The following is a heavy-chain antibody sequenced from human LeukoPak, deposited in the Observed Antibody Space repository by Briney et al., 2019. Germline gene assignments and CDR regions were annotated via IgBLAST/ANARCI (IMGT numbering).Heavy chain of an antibody. CDR1: GFSVSSNY. CDR3: ARASLESRNMVRGVRAYYFDY. V-gene: IGHV3-53*01. CDR2: IYSGGST. J-gene: IGHJ4*02. Sequence: GGSLRLSCAASGFSVSSNYMSWVRQAPGKGLEWVSVIYSGGSTYYADSVKGRFTISRDNSKNTLYLQMNSLRAEDTAVYYCARASLESRNMVRGVRAYYFDYWGQGTLVTVFS. D-gene: IGHD3-10*01.